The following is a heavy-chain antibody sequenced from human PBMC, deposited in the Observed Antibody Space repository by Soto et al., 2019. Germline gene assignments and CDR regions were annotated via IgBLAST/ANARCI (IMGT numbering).Heavy chain of an antibody. J-gene: IGHJ4*02. CDR2: ISYDGSNK. V-gene: IGHV3-30*18. D-gene: IGHD1-26*01. Sequence: QVQLVESGGGVVQPGRSLRLSCAASGFTFSSYGMHWVRQAPGKGLEWVAVISYDGSNKYYADSVKGRFTISRDNSKNTLYLQMNSLRAEDTALYYCAKDGPGGSYYSGYFDYWGQGTLVTVSS. CDR1: GFTFSSYG. CDR3: AKDGPGGSYYSGYFDY.